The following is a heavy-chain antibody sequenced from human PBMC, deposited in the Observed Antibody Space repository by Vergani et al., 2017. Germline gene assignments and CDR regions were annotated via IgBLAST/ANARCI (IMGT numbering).Heavy chain of an antibody. CDR3: ARTPYYYDSSGYYSTEYFQH. V-gene: IGHV1-18*01. D-gene: IGHD3-22*01. CDR2: ISAYNGNT. J-gene: IGHJ1*01. Sequence: QVQLVQSGAEVKKPGASVKVSCKASGYTFTSYGISWVRQAPGQGLEWMGWISAYNGNTNYAQKLQGRVTMTTDTSTSTAYMELRSLRSDDTAVYYCARTPYYYDSSGYYSTEYFQHWGQGTLVTVSS. CDR1: GYTFTSYG.